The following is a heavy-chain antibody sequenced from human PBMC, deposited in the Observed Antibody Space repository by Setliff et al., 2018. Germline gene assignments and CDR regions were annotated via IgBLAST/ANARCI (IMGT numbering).Heavy chain of an antibody. CDR2: INPRAGTT. CDR1: GYTFTNYY. J-gene: IGHJ4*02. Sequence: GPSVKVSCKASGYTFTNYYINWVRQAPGQGLEWMGIINPRAGTTSYAQKLQGRVTMTRDTSTNTVYMELSSLRSEDTAVYYCARGGSPDCSTAGCRYGDYVYWGQGTQVTVSS. V-gene: IGHV1-46*03. CDR3: ARGGSPDCSTAGCRYGDYVY. D-gene: IGHD2-2*01.